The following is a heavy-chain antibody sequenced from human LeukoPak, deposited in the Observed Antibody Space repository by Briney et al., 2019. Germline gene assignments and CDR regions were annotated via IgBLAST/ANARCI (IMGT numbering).Heavy chain of an antibody. D-gene: IGHD3-16*02. V-gene: IGHV5-51*01. CDR2: IYPGDSDT. CDR3: ARLGYVRGSYPRGRWYYYYMDV. CDR1: GYSFTSYW. J-gene: IGHJ6*03. Sequence: GESLKISCKGSGYSFTSYWIGWVRQMPGKGLEWMGIIYPGDSDTRYSPSFQGQVTISADKSISTAYLQWSSLKASDTAMYYCARLGYVRGSYPRGRWYYYYMDVWGKGTTVTVSS.